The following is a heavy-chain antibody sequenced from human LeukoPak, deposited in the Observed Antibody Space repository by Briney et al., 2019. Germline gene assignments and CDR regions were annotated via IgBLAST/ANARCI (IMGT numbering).Heavy chain of an antibody. CDR2: INTDGSHT. CDR1: GFTFSRSW. V-gene: IGHV3-74*01. CDR3: ARGPTAEN. Sequence: GGSLRLSCVASGFTFSRSWIHWVRQAPGKGLVWVSRINTDGSHTTYAASVKGRFTISRDNSKNSLYLQMHSLRVEDTAMYYCARGPTAENWGQGTLVTVSS. J-gene: IGHJ4*02.